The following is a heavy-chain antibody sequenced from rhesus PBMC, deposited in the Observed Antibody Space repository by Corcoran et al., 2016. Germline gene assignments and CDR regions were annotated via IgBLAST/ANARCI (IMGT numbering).Heavy chain of an antibody. J-gene: IGHJ4*01. CDR1: GYSISSGYG. Sequence: QLQLQESGPGLVKPSETLSLTCAVSGYSISSGYGWSWIRQPPGKGLEWIGYIGGSSGSTNYNPSLKSRVTISKDTSKNQFSLKLSSVTAADTAVYYCARGSCTGSGCYDYWGQGVLVTVSS. CDR2: IGGSSGST. D-gene: IGHD2-21*01. CDR3: ARGSCTGSGCYDY. V-gene: IGHV4-127*01.